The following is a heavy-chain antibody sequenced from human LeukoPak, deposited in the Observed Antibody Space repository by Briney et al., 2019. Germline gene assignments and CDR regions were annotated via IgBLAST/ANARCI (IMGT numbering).Heavy chain of an antibody. J-gene: IGHJ4*02. CDR2: ISYDGSNK. Sequence: GGSLRRSCAASGFTFSSYAMHWVRQAPGKGLEWVAVISYDGSNKYYADSVKGRFTISRDNSKNTLYLQMNSLRAEDTAVYYCARDFHYYDSSGAFDYWGQGTLVTVSS. CDR1: GFTFSSYA. CDR3: ARDFHYYDSSGAFDY. D-gene: IGHD3-22*01. V-gene: IGHV3-30-3*01.